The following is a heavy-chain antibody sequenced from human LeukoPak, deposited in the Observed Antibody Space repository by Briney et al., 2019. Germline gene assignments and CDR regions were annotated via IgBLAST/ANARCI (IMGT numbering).Heavy chain of an antibody. V-gene: IGHV3-7*03. CDR2: VNRDGSET. Sequence: RSGGSLRLSCAASGFALSSHWMTWVRQVPGRGPEWVANVNRDGSETYYLDSVKGRFTIPKDNAKNSLYLQMNSLRAEDTALYHCARNNGMDVWGQGTTVIVSS. CDR1: GFALSSHW. J-gene: IGHJ6*02. CDR3: ARNNGMDV.